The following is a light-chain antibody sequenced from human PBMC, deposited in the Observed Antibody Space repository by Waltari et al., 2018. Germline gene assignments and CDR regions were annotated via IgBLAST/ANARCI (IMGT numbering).Light chain of an antibody. Sequence: DILMTQTPLSLSVTPGQPASISCKSSQSLLFFNGKTYLYWILQKPGQPPQLLVYDASHRLSGVPDRFSGSGSGTDFTLKISRVEAEDVGVYYCMQSVQHPWTLAKGPRWKSN. V-gene: IGKV2D-29*01. J-gene: IGKJ1*01. CDR3: MQSVQHPWT. CDR2: DAS. CDR1: QSLLFFNGKTY.